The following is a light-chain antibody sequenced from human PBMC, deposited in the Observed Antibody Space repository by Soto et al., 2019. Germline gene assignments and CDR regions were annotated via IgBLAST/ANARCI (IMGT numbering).Light chain of an antibody. Sequence: EIVLTQSPATLSLSPGERATLSCRASQSISSYLGWYQQKPGQAPRLLIYDASNRATGIPARFSGSGSGADFFLPISSREPEDFAGYYCQQRANWTITFGQGTRLEIK. J-gene: IGKJ5*01. V-gene: IGKV3-11*01. CDR2: DAS. CDR1: QSISSY. CDR3: QQRANWTIT.